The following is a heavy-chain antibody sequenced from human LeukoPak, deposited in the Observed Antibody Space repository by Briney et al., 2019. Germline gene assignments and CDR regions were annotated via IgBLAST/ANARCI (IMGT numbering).Heavy chain of an antibody. V-gene: IGHV3-48*01. CDR2: IRGSGTTI. CDR3: TRRGYSSGDDY. CDR1: GFTFSSYS. J-gene: IGHJ4*02. Sequence: GGSLRLSCAASGFTFSSYSMNWVRQAPGKGLDWVAYIRGSGTTIYYADSVKGRFTISRDNAKNSLYLQMNSLRAEDTAVYYCTRRGYSSGDDYWGQGSLVTVSS. D-gene: IGHD4-23*01.